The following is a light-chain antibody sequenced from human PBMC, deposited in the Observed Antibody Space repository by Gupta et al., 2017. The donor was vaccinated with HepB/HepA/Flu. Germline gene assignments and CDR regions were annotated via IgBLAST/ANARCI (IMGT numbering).Light chain of an antibody. Sequence: DIQMTQSPSSLSASVGDRVTITCRASQSISSYLNWYQQKPGKAPKLLIYAASSLQSGVPSRFSGSGSGTDFTLTISRLQPEDFATYYCQQSDSTLWTFGQGTXVEIK. CDR3: QQSDSTLWT. CDR2: AAS. CDR1: QSISSY. J-gene: IGKJ1*01. V-gene: IGKV1-39*01.